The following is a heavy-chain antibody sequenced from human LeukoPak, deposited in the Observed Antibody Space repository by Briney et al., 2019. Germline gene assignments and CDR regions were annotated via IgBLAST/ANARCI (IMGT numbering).Heavy chain of an antibody. CDR1: GGSISNYY. CDR3: ARQSRSRAYYYGMDV. Sequence: SETLSLTCTVSGGSISNYYWSWIRQPPGKGLEWIGYIYYSGSTNYNPSLKSRVTISVDTSKNQFSLKLSSVTAADTAVYYCARQSRSRAYYYGMDVWGQGTTVTVSS. J-gene: IGHJ6*02. V-gene: IGHV4-59*08. CDR2: IYYSGST.